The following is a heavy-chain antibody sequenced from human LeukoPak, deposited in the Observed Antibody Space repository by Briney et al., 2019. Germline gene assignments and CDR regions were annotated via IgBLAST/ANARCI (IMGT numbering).Heavy chain of an antibody. CDR3: ARDAYSSSWYCDY. CDR2: ISYDGSNK. D-gene: IGHD6-13*01. Sequence: GGSLRLSCAASRFTFSSYAMHWVRQAPGKGLEWVATISYDGSNKDYADSVKGRFTISRDNSENTLYLQMNSLRGEDTAVYYCARDAYSSSWYCDYWGQGTLVTVSS. CDR1: RFTFSSYA. V-gene: IGHV3-30*04. J-gene: IGHJ4*02.